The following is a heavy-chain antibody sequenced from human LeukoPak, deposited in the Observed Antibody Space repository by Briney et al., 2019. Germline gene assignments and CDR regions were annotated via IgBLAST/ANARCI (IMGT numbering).Heavy chain of an antibody. V-gene: IGHV4-39*01. Sequence: PSETLSLTCTVSGGSISSSSYYWGWIRQPPGKGLEWIGSIYYSGSTYYNPSLKSRVTISVDTSKNQFSLKLSSVTAADTAVYYCARRWDILTGYYRATGYFDYWGQGTLVTVSS. CDR2: IYYSGST. CDR3: ARRWDILTGYYRATGYFDY. J-gene: IGHJ4*02. D-gene: IGHD3-9*01. CDR1: GGSISSSSYY.